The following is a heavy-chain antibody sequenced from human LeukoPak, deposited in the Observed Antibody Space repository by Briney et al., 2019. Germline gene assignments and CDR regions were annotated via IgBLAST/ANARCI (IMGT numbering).Heavy chain of an antibody. V-gene: IGHV3-48*01. CDR2: ISSSSSTI. J-gene: IGHJ4*02. Sequence: PGGSLRLSCAASGFTFSSYSMNWVRQAPGKGLEWVSYISSSSSTIYYADSMKGRFTISRDNAKNSLYLQMNSLRAEDTAVYYCARDSGDYPDYWGQGTLVTVSS. D-gene: IGHD2-21*02. CDR3: ARDSGDYPDY. CDR1: GFTFSSYS.